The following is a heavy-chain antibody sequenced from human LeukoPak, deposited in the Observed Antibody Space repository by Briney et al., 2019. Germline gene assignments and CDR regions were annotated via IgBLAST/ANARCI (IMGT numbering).Heavy chain of an antibody. CDR1: GFTFSSYA. D-gene: IGHD4-17*01. V-gene: IGHV3-23*01. Sequence: GRSLRLSCAASGFTFSSYAMSWVRQAPGKGLEWVSSISGISGSAYYADSVKGRFTISRDNSKNTLYLQMNSLRAEDTAVYSCARLATVTTFSPVVYWGQGTLVTVSS. J-gene: IGHJ4*02. CDR3: ARLATVTTFSPVVY. CDR2: ISGISGSA.